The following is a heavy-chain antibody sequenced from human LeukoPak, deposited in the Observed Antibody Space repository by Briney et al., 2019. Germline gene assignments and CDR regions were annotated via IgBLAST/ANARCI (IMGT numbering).Heavy chain of an antibody. J-gene: IGHJ5*02. D-gene: IGHD6-13*01. Sequence: PGGSLRLSCAASGFTFSSYSMNWVRQAPGKGLEWVSSISSSSSYIYYADSVKGRFTISRDNAKNSLYLQMNSLRAEDTDVYYCADIGVAPSEMGTWGQGTLVTVSS. CDR3: ADIGVAPSEMGT. V-gene: IGHV3-21*01. CDR2: ISSSSSYI. CDR1: GFTFSSYS.